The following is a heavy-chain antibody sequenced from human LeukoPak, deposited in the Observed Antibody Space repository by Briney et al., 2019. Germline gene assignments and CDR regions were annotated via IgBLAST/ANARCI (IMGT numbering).Heavy chain of an antibody. CDR3: ARTPLLWFGELRFDP. CDR1: GGSISSYY. V-gene: IGHV4-59*01. Sequence: SETLSLTCTVSGGSISSYYWSWIRQPPGKGLEWIGYIYYSGSTNYNPSLKSRVTISIDTSKNQFSLKLNSVTAADTAVYYCARTPLLWFGELRFDPWGQGTLATVSS. J-gene: IGHJ5*02. CDR2: IYYSGST. D-gene: IGHD3-10*01.